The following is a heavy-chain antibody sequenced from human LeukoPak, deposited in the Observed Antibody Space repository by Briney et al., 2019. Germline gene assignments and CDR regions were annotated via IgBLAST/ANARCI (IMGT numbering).Heavy chain of an antibody. V-gene: IGHV3-23*01. CDR1: GFTFSSYE. D-gene: IGHD2-15*01. J-gene: IGHJ4*02. CDR3: AKEVASCSGGNCYSGWYFDY. Sequence: GGSLRLSCAASGFTFSSYEMNWVRQAPGKGLEWVSAISDSGGSTYYADSVKGRFTISRDNSKNTLSLQMDSLRADDTAVYYCAKEVASCSGGNCYSGWYFDYWGQGTLVTVSS. CDR2: ISDSGGST.